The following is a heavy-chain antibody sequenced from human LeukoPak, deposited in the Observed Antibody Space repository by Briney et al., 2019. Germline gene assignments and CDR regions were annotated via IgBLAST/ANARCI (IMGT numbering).Heavy chain of an antibody. Sequence: GGSLRLSCTASGFTFFDAWLNWVRQPPGKGLEWVGRIKSKTDGGTTDYAAPAKGRFILSRDDSENTLYLQMNSLKIEDTAVYYCTTGNYFTGFDNWGQGTLLTVSS. J-gene: IGHJ4*02. CDR3: TTGNYFTGFDN. CDR2: IKSKTDGGTT. D-gene: IGHD1-7*01. CDR1: GFTFFDAW. V-gene: IGHV3-15*07.